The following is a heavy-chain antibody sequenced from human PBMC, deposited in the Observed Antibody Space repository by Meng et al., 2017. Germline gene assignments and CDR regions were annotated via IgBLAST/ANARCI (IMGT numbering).Heavy chain of an antibody. CDR1: GGSISSSNW. D-gene: IGHD1-26*01. J-gene: IGHJ4*02. V-gene: IGHV4-4*02. CDR3: ARDVVGAIIIARGDY. Sequence: QGTRKGSVPGRVRPSGPLSLTCAVSGGSISSSNWWSWVRQPPGKGLEWIGEIYHSGSTNYNPSLKSRVTISVDKSKNQFSLKLSSVTAADTAVYYCARDVVGAIIIARGDYWGQGTLVTVAS. CDR2: IYHSGST.